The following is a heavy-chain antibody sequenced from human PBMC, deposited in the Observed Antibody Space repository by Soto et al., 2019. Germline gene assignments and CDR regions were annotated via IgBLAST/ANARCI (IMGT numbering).Heavy chain of an antibody. CDR2: IYYSGST. J-gene: IGHJ6*03. CDR1: GGSISRYY. Sequence: SETLSLTCTVSGGSISRYYWSWIRQPPGKGLEWIGYIYYSGSTNYNPSLKSRVTISVDTSKDQFSLKLSSVTAADTAVYYCARGYYMDVWGKGTTVTVSS. CDR3: ARGYYMDV. V-gene: IGHV4-59*08.